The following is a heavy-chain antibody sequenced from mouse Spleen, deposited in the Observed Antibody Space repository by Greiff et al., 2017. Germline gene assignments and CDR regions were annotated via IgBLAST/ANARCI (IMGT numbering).Heavy chain of an antibody. Sequence: QVQLKQPGAELVKPGASVKLSCKASGYTFTSYWMHWVKQRPGQGLEWIGMIHPNSGSTNYNEKFKSKATLTVDKSSSTAYMQLSSLTSEDSAVYYCARSIYDGYYGYAMDYWGQGTSVTVSS. CDR3: ARSIYDGYYGYAMDY. D-gene: IGHD2-3*01. CDR1: GYTFTSYW. CDR2: IHPNSGST. V-gene: IGHV1-64*01. J-gene: IGHJ4*01.